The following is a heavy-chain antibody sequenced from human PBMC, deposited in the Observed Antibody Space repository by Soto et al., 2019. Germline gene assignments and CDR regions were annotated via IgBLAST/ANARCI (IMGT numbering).Heavy chain of an antibody. D-gene: IGHD2-2*01. Sequence: PGGSLRLSCAASGFTFSSYAMSWVRQAPGKGLEWVSAISGSGGSTYYADPVKGRFTISRDNSKNTLYLQMNSLRAEDTAVYYCAKGYCSSTSCYAKNYYYYYMDVWGKGTTVTVSS. J-gene: IGHJ6*03. CDR2: ISGSGGST. V-gene: IGHV3-23*01. CDR1: GFTFSSYA. CDR3: AKGYCSSTSCYAKNYYYYYMDV.